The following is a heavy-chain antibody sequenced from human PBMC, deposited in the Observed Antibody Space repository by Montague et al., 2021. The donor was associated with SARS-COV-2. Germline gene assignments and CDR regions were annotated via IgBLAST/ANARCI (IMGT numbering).Heavy chain of an antibody. CDR2: ISYGEIA. CDR3: AGKVLTVPADY. Sequence: SETLSLTCAVSGVSITSTNWCCLVRQPPGRGLEWVGEISYGEIATYNPLPKSRATTSMNRSRNLFSLELTSVTAADTAIYYGAGKVLTVPADYWGQGTLVTVS. V-gene: IGHV4-4*02. J-gene: IGHJ4*02. D-gene: IGHD4-11*01. CDR1: GVSITSTNW.